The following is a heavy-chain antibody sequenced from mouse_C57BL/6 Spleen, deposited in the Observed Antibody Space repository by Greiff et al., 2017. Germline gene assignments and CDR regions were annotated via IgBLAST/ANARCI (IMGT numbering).Heavy chain of an antibody. J-gene: IGHJ1*03. V-gene: IGHV1-69*01. D-gene: IGHD2-12*01. CDR2: IDPSDSYT. CDR3: ARCYDWYFDV. CDR1: GYTFTSYW. Sequence: QVQLQQSGAELVMPGASVKLSCKASGYTFTSYWMHWVKQRPGQGLEWIGEIDPSDSYTNYNQKFKGKSTLTVDKSSSTAYMQLSSLTSEDSAVYYCARCYDWYFDVWGTGTTVTVSS.